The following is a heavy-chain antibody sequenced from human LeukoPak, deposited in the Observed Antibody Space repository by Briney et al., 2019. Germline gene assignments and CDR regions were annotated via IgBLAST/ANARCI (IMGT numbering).Heavy chain of an antibody. CDR3: TTDPAYYYGSGYGY. J-gene: IGHJ4*02. CDR1: GFTFSNAW. D-gene: IGHD3-10*01. CDR2: IKSKTDGGTT. V-gene: IGHV3-15*01. Sequence: GGSLRLSCAASGFTFSNAWMSWVRQAPGKGLEWVGRIKSKTDGGTTDYAAPVKGRFTISRDDSKNTLYLQMNSLKTEDTAVYYCTTDPAYYYGSGYGYWGQGTLVTVSS.